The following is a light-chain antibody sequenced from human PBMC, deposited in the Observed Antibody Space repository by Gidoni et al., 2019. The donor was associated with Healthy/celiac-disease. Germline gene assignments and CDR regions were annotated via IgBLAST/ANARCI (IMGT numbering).Light chain of an antibody. V-gene: IGLV2-23*02. CDR3: CSYAGSSAV. CDR2: EVS. CDR1: SSDVGSYNL. J-gene: IGLJ1*01. Sequence: QSALTQPASVSGSPGQSITISCTGTSSDVGSYNLVSWYQQHPGNAPKIMIYEVSKRPSGVSSRFSGSKSGNTASLTISGLQAEDGADYYCCSYAGSSAVFGTGTKVTVL.